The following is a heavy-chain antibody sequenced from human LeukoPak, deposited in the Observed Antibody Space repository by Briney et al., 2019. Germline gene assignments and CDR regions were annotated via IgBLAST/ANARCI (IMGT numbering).Heavy chain of an antibody. CDR3: ARANINWLRSPGTLYYLDY. J-gene: IGHJ4*02. CDR1: DDSSTKYH. CDR2: VHFSGGT. Sequence: PSETLSLTCSVSDDSSTKYHWGWIRQPPGKGLEWIGCVHFSGGTYYNPSLETRVTVSLHTSAKQLSLRLTSVTAADTAVYFCARANINWLRSPGTLYYLDYWGLGTLVTVSS. V-gene: IGHV4-59*01. D-gene: IGHD1-20*01.